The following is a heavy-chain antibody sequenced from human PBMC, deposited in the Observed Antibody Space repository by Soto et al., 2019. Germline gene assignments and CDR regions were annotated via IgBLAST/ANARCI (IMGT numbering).Heavy chain of an antibody. CDR2: ISGSGGST. CDR1: GFTFSSYA. J-gene: IGHJ6*02. V-gene: IGHV3-23*01. CDR3: ATTAGTYYYYGMDV. D-gene: IGHD6-13*01. Sequence: GSLRLSCAASGFTFSSYAMSWVHQAPGKGLEWVSAISGSGGSTYYADSVKGRFTISRDNSKNTLYLQMNSLRAEDTAVYYCATTAGTYYYYGMDVWGQGTTVTVSS.